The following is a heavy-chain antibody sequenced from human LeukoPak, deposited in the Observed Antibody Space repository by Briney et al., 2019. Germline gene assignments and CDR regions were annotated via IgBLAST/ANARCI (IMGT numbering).Heavy chain of an antibody. D-gene: IGHD1-1*01. V-gene: IGHV3-30*02. Sequence: PGGSLRLSCAASGFMFSTFAMHWVRQTPGKGLEWVAFIRFDGSNQYYADSVKGRFTISRDSPKNMLYLQMNSLGPEDTAVYYCAKGTTTSPIRHWGQGTLVTVSS. J-gene: IGHJ1*01. CDR2: IRFDGSNQ. CDR3: AKGTTTSPIRH. CDR1: GFMFSTFA.